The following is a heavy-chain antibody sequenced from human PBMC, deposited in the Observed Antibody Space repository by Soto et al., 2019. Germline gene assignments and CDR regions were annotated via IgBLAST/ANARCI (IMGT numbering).Heavy chain of an antibody. CDR3: AREVNSSPARGPNWFDP. J-gene: IGHJ5*02. D-gene: IGHD6-13*01. CDR2: TYHSGTT. CDR1: GDSINNSHW. Sequence: QVQLQESGPGLVQPSGTLSLTCAVSGDSINNSHWWSWVRQTPGKGLEWIGETYHSGTTNYTPSLKTPVTISIDKSKNQFSLKMNSVTAADTAVYYCAREVNSSPARGPNWFDPWGQGALVTVSS. V-gene: IGHV4-4*02.